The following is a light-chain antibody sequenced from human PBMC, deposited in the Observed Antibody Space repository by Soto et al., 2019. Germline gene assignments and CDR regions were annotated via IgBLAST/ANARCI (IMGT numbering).Light chain of an antibody. CDR2: GAS. V-gene: IGKV3-20*01. J-gene: IGKJ4*01. CDR3: QQYGSSRGLT. Sequence: EIVLTQSPGTLSLSPGERATLSCRASQSVSSSYLAWYQQKPGQAPRLLIYGASSRATGIPDRFSGSGSGTYFPRTIIRLEPEDCAVYYCQQYGSSRGLTFGGGTKVE. CDR1: QSVSSSY.